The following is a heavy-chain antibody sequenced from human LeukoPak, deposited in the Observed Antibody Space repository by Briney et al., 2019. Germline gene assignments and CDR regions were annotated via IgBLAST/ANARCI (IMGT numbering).Heavy chain of an antibody. V-gene: IGHV4-38-2*01. CDR2: VYQSGIT. J-gene: IGHJ4*02. CDR3: ARRYSNSYFDY. D-gene: IGHD4-11*01. Sequence: SETLSLTCAVSGYSISSGYYWGWIRQPPGKGLEWIGNVYQSGITYYNASLKSRVTISVDTSKNQFSLKLNSVTAADTAVYYCARRYSNSYFDYWGQRTLVTVSS. CDR1: GYSISSGYY.